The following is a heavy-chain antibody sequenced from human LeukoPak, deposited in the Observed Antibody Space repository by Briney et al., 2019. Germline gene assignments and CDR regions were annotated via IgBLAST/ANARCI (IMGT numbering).Heavy chain of an antibody. CDR3: AREALLENYGMDV. Sequence: GGSLRLSCAASGFTVSSNYMSWVRQAPGKGLEWVSVIYSGGSTYYADSVKGRFTISRDNSKNTLYLQMNSLRAEDTAAYYCAREALLENYGMDVWGQGTTVTVSS. CDR2: IYSGGST. V-gene: IGHV3-53*01. CDR1: GFTVSSNY. J-gene: IGHJ6*02.